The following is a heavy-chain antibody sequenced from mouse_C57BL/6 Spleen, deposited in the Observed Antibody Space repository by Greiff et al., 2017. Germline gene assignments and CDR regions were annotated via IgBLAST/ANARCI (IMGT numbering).Heavy chain of an antibody. CDR1: GYSITSGYD. J-gene: IGHJ4*01. V-gene: IGHV3-1*01. Sequence: DVKLQESGPGMVKPSQSLSLTCTVTGYSITSGYDWHWIRHFPGNKLEWMGYISYSGSTNYNPSLKSRISITHDTSKNHFFLKLNSVTTEDTATYYCARGGLPYYAMDYWGQGTSVTVSS. CDR2: ISYSGST. D-gene: IGHD2-4*01. CDR3: ARGGLPYYAMDY.